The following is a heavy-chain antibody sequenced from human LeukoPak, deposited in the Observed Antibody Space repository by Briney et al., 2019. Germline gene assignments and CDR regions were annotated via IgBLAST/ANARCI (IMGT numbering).Heavy chain of an antibody. CDR1: GFTFSHYS. D-gene: IGHD6-19*01. CDR3: ASSWIVAGIIDY. V-gene: IGHV3-21*01. Sequence: GGSLRLSCAASGFTFSHYSMNWVRQAPGKGLEWVSAISPSGTDTYYADSVKGRFTISRDNAKNSLYLQMNSLRAGDTAVYYCASSWIVAGIIDYWGQGTLVTVSS. J-gene: IGHJ4*02. CDR2: ISPSGTDT.